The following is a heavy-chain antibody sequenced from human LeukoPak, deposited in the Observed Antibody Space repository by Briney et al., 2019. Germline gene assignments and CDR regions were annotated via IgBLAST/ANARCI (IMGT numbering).Heavy chain of an antibody. CDR1: GDSISTSSYY. CDR3: ARKGITGTTPFDY. V-gene: IGHV4-39*07. Sequence: PSETLSLTCTVSGDSISTSSYYWGWIRQPSGKGLEWIGSIYYSGNAFYNPSLKSRVTISVDTSKNQFSLKVTSVTAADTAVYYCARKGITGTTPFDYWGQGTLVTVSS. D-gene: IGHD1-7*01. J-gene: IGHJ4*02. CDR2: IYYSGNA.